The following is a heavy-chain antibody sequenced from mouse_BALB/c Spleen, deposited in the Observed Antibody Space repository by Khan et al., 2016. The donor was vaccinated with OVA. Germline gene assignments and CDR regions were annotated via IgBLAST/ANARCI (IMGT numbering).Heavy chain of an antibody. CDR1: GFTFSTYG. CDR2: ISTGGHYT. D-gene: IGHD1-1*01. V-gene: IGHV5-6*01. Sequence: EVELVESGGDLVKPGGSLKLSCAASGFTFSTYGMSWVRQTLDMRLVWVATISTGGHYTYYPDSVRGRFSISRDNAKNTLYLQMSSLKSEDTAIFYCTRLSYYYNSEGFAYWGQGTLVTVSA. CDR3: TRLSYYYNSEGFAY. J-gene: IGHJ3*01.